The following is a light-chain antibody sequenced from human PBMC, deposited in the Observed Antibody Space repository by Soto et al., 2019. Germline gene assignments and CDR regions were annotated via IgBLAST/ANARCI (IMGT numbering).Light chain of an antibody. V-gene: IGKV3-11*01. Sequence: EIVMTQSPATLSVSPGDGATLSCRASQSVDSNLAWYQQKPGQTPRLLIYGASTRPTGIPARFSGSGSGTDFTLTISSLEPEDFAVYYCQQRSNWTPITFGQGTRLEIK. CDR1: QSVDSN. CDR2: GAS. J-gene: IGKJ5*01. CDR3: QQRSNWTPIT.